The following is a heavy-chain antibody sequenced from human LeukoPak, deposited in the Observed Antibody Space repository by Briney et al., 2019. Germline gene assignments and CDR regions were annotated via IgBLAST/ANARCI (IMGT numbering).Heavy chain of an antibody. CDR1: GFTFSSYA. Sequence: GGSLRLSCAASGFTFSSYAMHWVRRAPGKGLEWVAVISYDGSNKYYADSVKGRFTISRDNSKNTLYLQMNSLRVEDTAVYYCAKGSRFLGSWGQGTLLTVSS. CDR2: ISYDGSNK. V-gene: IGHV3-30-3*01. D-gene: IGHD1-26*01. CDR3: AKGSRFLGS. J-gene: IGHJ5*02.